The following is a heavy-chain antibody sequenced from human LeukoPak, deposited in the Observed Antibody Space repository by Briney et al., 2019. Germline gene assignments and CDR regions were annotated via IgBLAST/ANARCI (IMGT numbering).Heavy chain of an antibody. CDR3: AKDGRRNSGYDYYFDY. CDR2: IWYGGSNK. CDR1: GFTFSSYG. Sequence: GGSLRLSCAASGFTFSSYGMHWVRQAPGKGLEWVAVIWYGGSNKYYADSVKGRFTISRDNSKNTLYLQMNSLRAEDTAVYYCAKDGRRNSGYDYYFDYWGQGTLVTVSS. J-gene: IGHJ4*02. D-gene: IGHD5-12*01. V-gene: IGHV3-30*02.